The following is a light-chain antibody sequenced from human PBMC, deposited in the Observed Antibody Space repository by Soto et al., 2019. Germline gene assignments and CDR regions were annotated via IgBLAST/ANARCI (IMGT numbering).Light chain of an antibody. CDR2: AAS. CDR3: QQSYSTRWT. CDR1: QSISSY. Sequence: DIQMTQSPSCLSASVGDRVTITCRASQSISSYLNWYQQKPGKAPKLLIYAASSLQSGVPSRFSGSGSGTDFTLTISSLQPEDFATYYCQQSYSTRWTFGQGTKVEIK. J-gene: IGKJ1*01. V-gene: IGKV1-39*01.